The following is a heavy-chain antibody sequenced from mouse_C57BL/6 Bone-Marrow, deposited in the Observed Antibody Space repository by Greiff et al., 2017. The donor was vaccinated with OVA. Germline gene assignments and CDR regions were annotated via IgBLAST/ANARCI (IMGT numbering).Heavy chain of an antibody. D-gene: IGHD1-1*01. J-gene: IGHJ2*01. CDR3: ARHDYGRGDY. Sequence: EVQGVESGGDLVKPGGSLKLSCAASGFTFSSYGMSWVRQTPDKRLEWVATISSGGSYTYYPDSVKGRFTISRDNAKNTLYLQMSSLKSEDTAMYYCARHDYGRGDYWGQGTTLTVSS. CDR1: GFTFSSYG. V-gene: IGHV5-6*01. CDR2: ISSGGSYT.